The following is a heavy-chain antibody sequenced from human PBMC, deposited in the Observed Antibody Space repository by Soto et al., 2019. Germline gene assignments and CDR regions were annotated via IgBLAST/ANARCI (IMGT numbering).Heavy chain of an antibody. J-gene: IGHJ4*02. Sequence: SETLSLTCAVYGGSFSGYYWNWIRQPPGKGLEWIGEMNHSGSTNYNPSLKSRVTISVDTAKNQFSLKLSSVTAADTAVYYCARGHYDILTGYSSYYFDYWGQVTLVTVSS. V-gene: IGHV4-34*01. CDR3: ARGHYDILTGYSSYYFDY. D-gene: IGHD3-9*01. CDR2: MNHSGST. CDR1: GGSFSGYY.